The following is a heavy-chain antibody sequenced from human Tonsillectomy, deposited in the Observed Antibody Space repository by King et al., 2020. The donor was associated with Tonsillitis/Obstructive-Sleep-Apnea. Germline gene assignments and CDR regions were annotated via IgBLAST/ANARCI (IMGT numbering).Heavy chain of an antibody. V-gene: IGHV4-34*01. Sequence: QVQLQQWGAGLLKPSETLSLTCAVYGGSFSGDYWSWIRQPPGKGLEWIGEINHSGSTNYNPSLKSRVTISVDTSKNQFSLKLSSVTAADTAVYYCARGAPIGVLVQEHYYYYMDVWGKGTTVIVSS. J-gene: IGHJ6*03. D-gene: IGHD3-3*01. CDR2: INHSGST. CDR1: GGSFSGDY. CDR3: ARGAPIGVLVQEHYYYYMDV.